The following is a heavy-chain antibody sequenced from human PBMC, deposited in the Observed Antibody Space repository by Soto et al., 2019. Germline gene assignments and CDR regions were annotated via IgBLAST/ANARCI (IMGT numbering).Heavy chain of an antibody. V-gene: IGHV3-74*01. CDR3: ATVFDL. CDR1: GFSISGYW. J-gene: IGHJ5*02. Sequence: ETRLVESGGGLVQPGGSLRLSCATSGFSISGYWIHWVRQPPGKGLEWVSRIDVDGRGTSYADSVKGRFTISTDHARNTVYLQMVSLRAEDTAVYYCATVFDLWGQGTLVTVSS. CDR2: IDVDGRGT.